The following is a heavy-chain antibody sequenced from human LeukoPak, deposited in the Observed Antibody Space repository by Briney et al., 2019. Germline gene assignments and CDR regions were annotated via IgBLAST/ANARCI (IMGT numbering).Heavy chain of an antibody. J-gene: IGHJ2*01. CDR2: ISYDGSNK. V-gene: IGHV3-30*03. CDR1: GFIFSSYG. Sequence: GGSLRLSCTASGFIFSSYGMHWVRQAPGKGLEWVAVISYDGSNKYYADSVKGRFTISRDNSKNTLYVQMNSLRAEDKAVYYCASTYDFWSGYLSLWGRGTLATVSS. CDR3: ASTYDFWSGYLSL. D-gene: IGHD3-3*01.